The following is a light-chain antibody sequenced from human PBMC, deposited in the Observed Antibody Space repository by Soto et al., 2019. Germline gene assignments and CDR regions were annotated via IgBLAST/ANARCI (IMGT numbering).Light chain of an antibody. Sequence: QSALTQPRSVSGSPGQSVTISCTATGSDVGDSSHVSWYQLHPGKAPKLMIYEVNNRPSGVPDRFSGSKSGSTASLTISGLQAEDEAEYYCCLSPGSLTWLFGGGTQ. J-gene: IGLJ3*02. CDR3: CLSPGSLTWL. CDR1: GSDVGDSSH. CDR2: EVN. V-gene: IGLV2-11*01.